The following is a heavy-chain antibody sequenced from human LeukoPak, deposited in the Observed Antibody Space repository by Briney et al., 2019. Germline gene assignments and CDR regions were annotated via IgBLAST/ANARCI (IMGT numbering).Heavy chain of an antibody. V-gene: IGHV1-18*04. Sequence: GASVKVSCKASGYTFTSYGISWVRQAPGQGLEWMGWISAYNGNTNYAQKLQGRVTMTTDTSTSTAYKELRSLRSDDTAVYYCARDMGDIVVVPAASGYWGQGTLVTVSS. CDR1: GYTFTSYG. D-gene: IGHD2-2*01. CDR3: ARDMGDIVVVPAASGY. J-gene: IGHJ4*02. CDR2: ISAYNGNT.